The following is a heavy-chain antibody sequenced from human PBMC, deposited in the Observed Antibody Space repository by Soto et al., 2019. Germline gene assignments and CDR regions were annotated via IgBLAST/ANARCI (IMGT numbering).Heavy chain of an antibody. CDR2: MNPNSGNT. CDR1: GYTFTSYD. CDR3: ARCRVYCSGGSCYPKAAFDI. D-gene: IGHD2-15*01. J-gene: IGHJ3*02. Sequence: GASVKVSCKASGYTFTSYDINWVRQATGQGLEWMGWMNPNSGNTGYAQKFQGRVTMTRNTSISTAYMELSSLRSEDTAVYYCARCRVYCSGGSCYPKAAFDIWGQGTMVTVSS. V-gene: IGHV1-8*01.